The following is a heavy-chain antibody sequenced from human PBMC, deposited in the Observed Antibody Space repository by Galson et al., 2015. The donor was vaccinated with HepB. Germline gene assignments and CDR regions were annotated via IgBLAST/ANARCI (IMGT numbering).Heavy chain of an antibody. CDR1: GFTFSSHG. V-gene: IGHV3-30*18. J-gene: IGHJ6*02. CDR2: ISYDGSNK. Sequence: SLRLSCAASGFTFSSHGMHWARQAPGKGLEWVAVISYDGSNKYYADSVKGRFTISRDNSKSTLYLQMNSLRAEDTAMYYCAKTYCGGDCYSEKYGMDVWGQGTTVTVSS. D-gene: IGHD2-21*02. CDR3: AKTYCGGDCYSEKYGMDV.